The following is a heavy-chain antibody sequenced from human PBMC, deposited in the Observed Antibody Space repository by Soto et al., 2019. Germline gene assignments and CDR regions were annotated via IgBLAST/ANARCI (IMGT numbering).Heavy chain of an antibody. V-gene: IGHV4-30-4*01. Sequence: PSETLSLTCTVSGGSISRGYYYWSWIRQPPGKGLEWIGYIYYSGSTYYNPSLKSRVTISVDTSKNQFSLKLSSVTAADTAVYYCARDYYDFWSGPPYGMDVWGQGTTVTVSS. CDR1: GGSISRGYYY. CDR3: ARDYYDFWSGPPYGMDV. J-gene: IGHJ6*02. CDR2: IYYSGST. D-gene: IGHD3-3*01.